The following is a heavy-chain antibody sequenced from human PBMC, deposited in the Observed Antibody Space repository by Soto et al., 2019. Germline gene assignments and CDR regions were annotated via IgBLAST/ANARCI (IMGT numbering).Heavy chain of an antibody. D-gene: IGHD6-13*01. V-gene: IGHV3-23*01. CDR2: ISGSGGTP. Sequence: GGSLRLSCAASGFTFSSSAMSWVRQAPGRGLEWFSTISGSGGTPYYADSVKGRFTISRDNSKNTLYLVLNSLRAEDTAVYYCAMGLAAAGPLDYWGQGTLVTVSS. CDR3: AMGLAAAGPLDY. CDR1: GFTFSSSA. J-gene: IGHJ4*02.